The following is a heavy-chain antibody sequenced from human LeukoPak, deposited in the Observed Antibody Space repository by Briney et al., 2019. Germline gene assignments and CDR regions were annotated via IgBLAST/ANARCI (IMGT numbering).Heavy chain of an antibody. J-gene: IGHJ4*02. Sequence: GGSLRLSCAASGFTFTSYTMHWVRQPPGQGLEWVAATSYDGGNRYYADYVKGRFTISRDNSNNTLFLQMKSLRPEDTAVYFCARRSLWFKYYDYWGQGIWVTVSS. D-gene: IGHD2-21*01. CDR3: ARRSLWFKYYDY. CDR1: GFTFTSYT. V-gene: IGHV3-30*01. CDR2: TSYDGGNR.